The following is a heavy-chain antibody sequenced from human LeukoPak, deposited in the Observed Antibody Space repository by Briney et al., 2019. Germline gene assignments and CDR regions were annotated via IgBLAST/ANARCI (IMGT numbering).Heavy chain of an antibody. CDR3: ASTSGLAGDPYY. D-gene: IGHD6-19*01. V-gene: IGHV5-51*01. Sequence: GIIYPGDSDTRYSPSFQGQVTISSDKSISTAYLQWSSLKASDTAMYYCASTSGLAGDPYYWGQGTLVTVSS. CDR2: IYPGDSDT. J-gene: IGHJ4*02.